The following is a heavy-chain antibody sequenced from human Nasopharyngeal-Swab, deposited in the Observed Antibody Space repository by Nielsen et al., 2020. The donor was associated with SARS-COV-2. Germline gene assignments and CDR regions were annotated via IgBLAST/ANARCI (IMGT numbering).Heavy chain of an antibody. D-gene: IGHD3-10*01. Sequence: GGSLRLSCAASGFTFDNFAMSWVRQAPGKGLEWVSSLSGSGANTYYADSVKGRFTISRDNSKNTLYLQMNSLRAEDTALYYCAKGTRGTVWYDPWGQGTLVTVSS. J-gene: IGHJ5*02. CDR2: LSGSGANT. CDR3: AKGTRGTVWYDP. V-gene: IGHV3-23*01. CDR1: GFTFDNFA.